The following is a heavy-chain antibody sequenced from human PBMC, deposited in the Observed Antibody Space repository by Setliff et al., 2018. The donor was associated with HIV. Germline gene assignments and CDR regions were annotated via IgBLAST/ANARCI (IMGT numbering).Heavy chain of an antibody. D-gene: IGHD3-3*01. CDR2: INHSGKT. CDR3: ARGLTIFGVGFSADPTGNWFDP. V-gene: IGHV4-34*01. Sequence: SETLSLTCAVYGGSFSGFYWSWIRQAPGKGLEWIGEINHSGKTNYNPSLKSRITLSVDTSENQFALKLASVTAADTAVYYCARGLTIFGVGFSADPTGNWFDPWGRGTLVTVSS. CDR1: GGSFSGFY. J-gene: IGHJ5*02.